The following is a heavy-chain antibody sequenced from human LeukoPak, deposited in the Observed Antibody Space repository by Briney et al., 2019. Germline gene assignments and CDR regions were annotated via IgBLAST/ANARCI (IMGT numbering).Heavy chain of an antibody. Sequence: GGSLRLSCAASGFTFYTYAMTWVRQAPGKGLEWVSSISGSGDNTYYADSVKGRFTVSRDNSKNTLYLQMNSLRAEDTAVYYCAKTPGDCTGGTCYSFDYWGQGSLVTVSS. CDR2: ISGSGDNT. D-gene: IGHD2-15*01. V-gene: IGHV3-23*01. CDR3: AKTPGDCTGGTCYSFDY. J-gene: IGHJ4*02. CDR1: GFTFYTYA.